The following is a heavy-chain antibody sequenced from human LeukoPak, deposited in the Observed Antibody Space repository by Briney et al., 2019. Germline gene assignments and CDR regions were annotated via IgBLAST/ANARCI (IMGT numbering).Heavy chain of an antibody. CDR1: GYTFTSYG. J-gene: IGHJ4*02. CDR3: ARVNYDFWSGYYVY. Sequence: ASVKVSCKASGYTFTSYGISWVRQAPGQGLEWMGWISAYNGYTNYPQQLQGRFTMTTDTSTSTAYMELRSLRSDDTAVYYCARVNYDFWSGYYVYWGQGTLVTVSS. V-gene: IGHV1-18*01. CDR2: ISAYNGYT. D-gene: IGHD3-3*01.